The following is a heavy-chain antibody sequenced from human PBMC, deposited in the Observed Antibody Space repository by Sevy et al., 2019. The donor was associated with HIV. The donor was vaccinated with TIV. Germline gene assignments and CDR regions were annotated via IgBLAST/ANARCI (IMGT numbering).Heavy chain of an antibody. Sequence: GGSLRLTCAASGFTFNDYDMSWVRRAPGKGLKWVSAINWNGAGTSYADSVKGRFTVSRDNAKNSLYLQMNTLRVEDTAFYYCAREKFCGGDCYYFDYWVQGILVTVSS. V-gene: IGHV3-20*04. D-gene: IGHD2-21*02. CDR2: INWNGAGT. J-gene: IGHJ4*02. CDR3: AREKFCGGDCYYFDY. CDR1: GFTFNDYD.